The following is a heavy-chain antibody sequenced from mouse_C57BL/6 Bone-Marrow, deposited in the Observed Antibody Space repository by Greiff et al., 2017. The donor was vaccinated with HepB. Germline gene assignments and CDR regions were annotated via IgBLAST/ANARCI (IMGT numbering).Heavy chain of an antibody. J-gene: IGHJ2*01. CDR2: IYPGSGST. CDR3: ARSLKVYDSTLDY. V-gene: IGHV1-55*01. CDR1: GYTFTSYW. D-gene: IGHD2-4*01. Sequence: QVQLKQPGAELVKPGASVKMSCKASGYTFTSYWITWVKQRPGQGLEWIGDIYPGSGSTNYNEKFKSKATLTVDTSSSTAYMQLSSLTSEDSAVYYCARSLKVYDSTLDYWGQGTTLTVSS.